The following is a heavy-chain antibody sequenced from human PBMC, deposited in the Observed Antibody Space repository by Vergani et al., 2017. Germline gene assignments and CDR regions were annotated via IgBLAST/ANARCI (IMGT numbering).Heavy chain of an antibody. J-gene: IGHJ4*02. D-gene: IGHD6-19*01. CDR1: GFTFSSYG. CDR3: ARAPLPGIAVADDY. Sequence: QVQLVESGGGVVQPGRSLRLSCAASGFTFSSYGMHWVRQAPGKGLEWVAVISYDGSNKYYADSVKGRFTISRDNSKNTLYLQMNSLRAEDTAVYYCARAPLPGIAVADDYWGQGTLVTVSS. V-gene: IGHV3-30*03. CDR2: ISYDGSNK.